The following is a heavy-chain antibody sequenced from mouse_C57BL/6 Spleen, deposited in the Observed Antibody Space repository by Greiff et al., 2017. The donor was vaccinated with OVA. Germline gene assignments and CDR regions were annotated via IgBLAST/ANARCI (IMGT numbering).Heavy chain of an antibody. Sequence: QVQLQQPGAELVKPGASVKLSCKASGYTFTSYWMQWVKQRPGQGLEWIGEIDPSDSYTNYNQKFKGKAILTVDTSSSTAYMQLSSLTSEDSAVYYCARSYYYGSSFGWYFDVWGTGTTVTVSS. CDR1: GYTFTSYW. J-gene: IGHJ1*03. D-gene: IGHD1-1*01. CDR2: IDPSDSYT. V-gene: IGHV1-50*01. CDR3: ARSYYYGSSFGWYFDV.